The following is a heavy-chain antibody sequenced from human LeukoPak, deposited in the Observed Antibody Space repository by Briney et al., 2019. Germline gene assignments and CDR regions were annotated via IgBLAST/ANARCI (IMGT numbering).Heavy chain of an antibody. V-gene: IGHV3-30*18. D-gene: IGHD4-17*01. CDR3: AKGRDYLGIDYFDY. CDR1: GFTFSSYG. J-gene: IGHJ4*02. Sequence: TGGSLRLSCAASGFTFSSYGMHWVRQAPGKGLEWVAVISYDGNNKYYADSVKGRFTISRDNSKNTLYLQMNSLRAEDTAVYYCAKGRDYLGIDYFDYWGQGTLVTISS. CDR2: ISYDGNNK.